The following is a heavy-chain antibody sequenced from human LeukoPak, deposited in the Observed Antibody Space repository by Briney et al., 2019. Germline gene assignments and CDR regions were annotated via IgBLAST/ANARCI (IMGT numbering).Heavy chain of an antibody. D-gene: IGHD3-10*01. CDR2: IDWDDDK. J-gene: IGHJ4*02. CDR1: GFSLSTSGMC. CDR3: ARITYYGSGSYSKGLDY. V-gene: IGHV2-70*01. Sequence: SAPALVKPTQTLTLTCTFSGFSLSTSGMCVSWIRQPPGKALAWLSLIDWDDDKYYSTSLKTRLTISKDTSKNQVVLTMTNMDPVDTATYYCARITYYGSGSYSKGLDYWGQGTLVTVSS.